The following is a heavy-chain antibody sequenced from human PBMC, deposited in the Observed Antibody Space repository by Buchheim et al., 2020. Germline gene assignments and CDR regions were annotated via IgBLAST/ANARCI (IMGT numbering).Heavy chain of an antibody. V-gene: IGHV1-69*06. D-gene: IGHD3-10*01. CDR1: GGTFSSYA. CDR3: ARVGVTMVRGVIFHYYYYGMDV. J-gene: IGHJ6*02. Sequence: QVQLVQSGAEVKKPGSSVKVSCKASGGTFSSYAISWVRQAPGQGLEWMGGIIPNVGTANYAQKFQGRVTITADKSTSTAYMELSSLRSEDTAVYYCARVGVTMVRGVIFHYYYYGMDVWGQGTT. CDR2: IIPNVGTA.